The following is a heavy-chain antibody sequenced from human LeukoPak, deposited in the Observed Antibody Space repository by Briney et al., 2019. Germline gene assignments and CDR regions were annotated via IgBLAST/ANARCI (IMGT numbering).Heavy chain of an antibody. V-gene: IGHV4-34*01. CDR3: ARRRYDFWSGYAYFDY. J-gene: IGHJ4*02. CDR2: INHSGST. D-gene: IGHD3-3*01. Sequence: KPSETLSLTCAVYGGSFSGYYWSWIRQPPGKGLEWIGEINHSGSTNYNPSLKSRVTISVDTSKNQFSLKLSSVTAADTAVYYCARRRYDFWSGYAYFDYWGQGTLVTVSS. CDR1: GGSFSGYY.